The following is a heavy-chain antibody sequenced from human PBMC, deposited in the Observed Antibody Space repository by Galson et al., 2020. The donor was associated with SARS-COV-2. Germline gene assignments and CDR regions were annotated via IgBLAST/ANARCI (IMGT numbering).Heavy chain of an antibody. Sequence: GGSLRLSCAASGFTFSSYWMSWVRQAPGKGLEWVANIKQDGSEKYYVDSLKGRFTISRDNAKNSLYLQMNSLRAEDTAVYYCARSNSLGYCRSTSCYFSHDAFDIWGQGTMVTVSS. V-gene: IGHV3-7*01. D-gene: IGHD2-2*01. J-gene: IGHJ3*02. CDR3: ARSNSLGYCRSTSCYFSHDAFDI. CDR1: GFTFSSYW. CDR2: IKQDGSEK.